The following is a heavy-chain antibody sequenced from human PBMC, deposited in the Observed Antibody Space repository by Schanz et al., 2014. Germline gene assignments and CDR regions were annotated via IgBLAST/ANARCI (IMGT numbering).Heavy chain of an antibody. CDR1: GFTLSNSD. CDR2: IGYLGDT. J-gene: IGHJ4*02. V-gene: IGHV3-13*01. D-gene: IGHD1-1*01. Sequence: VQLVESGGGVVQPGRSLRLSCAASGFTLSNSDMHWVRQGTGKGLEWVSTIGYLGDTYYPDSVKGRFTVSRDSGQNSLYLQMNSLRAGDTAVYFGARAHGNNWYGKGLDYWGQGTQVTASS. CDR3: ARAHGNNWYGKGLDY.